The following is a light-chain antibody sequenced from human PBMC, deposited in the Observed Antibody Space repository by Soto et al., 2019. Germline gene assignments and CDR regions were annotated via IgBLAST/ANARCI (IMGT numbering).Light chain of an antibody. CDR2: EVN. Sequence: QSVLTQPPSASGSPGQSGAISCTGSSSDVGGYNYVSWYQQHPGKAPKLMIYEVNKRPSGVPDRCSGSKSGNTASLTVSGLQAEDEADYYCSSYAGSSNVFGTGTQLTVL. CDR3: SSYAGSSNV. J-gene: IGLJ1*01. CDR1: SSDVGGYNY. V-gene: IGLV2-8*01.